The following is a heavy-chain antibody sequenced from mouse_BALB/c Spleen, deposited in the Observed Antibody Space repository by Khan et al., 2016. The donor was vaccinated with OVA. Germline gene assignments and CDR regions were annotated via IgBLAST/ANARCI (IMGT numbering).Heavy chain of an antibody. D-gene: IGHD2-3*01. CDR3: ARDGSRYNYAMDY. V-gene: IGHV3-2*02. J-gene: IGHJ4*01. CDR2: ISSSGSP. CDR1: GYSITSDYA. Sequence: EVQLQESGPGLVKPSQSLSLTCTVTGYSITSDYAWNWIRQFPGNKLEWMGYISSSGSPNYNPALKSRISINRDTSKNQFFLQLNAVTTEDTATYYCARDGSRYNYAMDYWGQGTSVTVSS.